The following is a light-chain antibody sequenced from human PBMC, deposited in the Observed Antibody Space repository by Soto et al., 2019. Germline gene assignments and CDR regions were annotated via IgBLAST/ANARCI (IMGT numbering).Light chain of an antibody. V-gene: IGKV3-11*01. CDR3: QQRSHWPTWT. CDR1: QSVSSY. CDR2: DAS. J-gene: IGKJ1*01. Sequence: EIVLTQSPATLSLSPGERATLSCRASQSVSSYLAWYQQKPGQAPRLLIFDASIRATGIPARFSGSGSGTDFTLTISSLEPEDFAVYYCQQRSHWPTWTFVQGTKVEIK.